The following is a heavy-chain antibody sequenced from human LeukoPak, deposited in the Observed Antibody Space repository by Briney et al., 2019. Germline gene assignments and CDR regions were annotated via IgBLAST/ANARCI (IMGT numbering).Heavy chain of an antibody. V-gene: IGHV4-39*07. CDR2: IYTSGST. J-gene: IGHJ4*02. Sequence: SETLSLTCTVSGGSISSSSYYWGWIRQPPGKGLEWIGRIYTSGSTNYNPSLKSRVTMSVDTSKNQFSLKLSSVTAADTAVYYCAREPSKYFEPKRSYYFDYWGQGTLVTVSS. CDR3: AREPSKYFEPKRSYYFDY. D-gene: IGHD3-9*01. CDR1: GGSISSSSYY.